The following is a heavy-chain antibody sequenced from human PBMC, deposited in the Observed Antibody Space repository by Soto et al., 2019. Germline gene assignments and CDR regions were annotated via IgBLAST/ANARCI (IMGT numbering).Heavy chain of an antibody. CDR3: ARERAVHGY. J-gene: IGHJ4*02. D-gene: IGHD4-17*01. CDR1: GDSVSGSHW. CDR2: IYHSGIT. Sequence: QVQLQESGPGLVKPSGTLSLTCAVSGDSVSGSHWWSWVRQPPGKGLEWIGEIYHSGITNYNPSLKSPVTISLDMSKNQFSLKLSSVTAADTAIYYCARERAVHGYWGQGILVTVSS. V-gene: IGHV4-4*02.